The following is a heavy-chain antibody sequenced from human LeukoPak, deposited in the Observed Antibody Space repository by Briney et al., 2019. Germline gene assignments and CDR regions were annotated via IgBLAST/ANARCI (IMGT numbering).Heavy chain of an antibody. V-gene: IGHV3-21*01. J-gene: IGHJ4*02. CDR3: ARAGGVGATGYYFDY. CDR1: GFTFSSYS. CDR2: ISSSSSYI. D-gene: IGHD1-26*01. Sequence: PGGSLRLSCAASGFTFSSYSMNWVRQAPGKGLEWVSSISSSSSYIYYADSVKGRFTISRDNAKNSLYLQMNSLRAEDTAVHYCARAGGVGATGYYFDYWGQGTLVTVSS.